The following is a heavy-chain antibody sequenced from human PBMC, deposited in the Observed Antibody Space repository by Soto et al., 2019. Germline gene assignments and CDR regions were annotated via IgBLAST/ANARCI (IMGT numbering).Heavy chain of an antibody. CDR3: ARVHAHDYGGNEYFQH. D-gene: IGHD4-17*01. J-gene: IGHJ1*01. CDR2: IIPILGIA. V-gene: IGHV1-69*02. Sequence: QVQLVQSGAEVKKPGSSVKVSCKASGGTFSSYTISWVRQAPGQGLEWMGRIIPILGIANYAQKFQGRVTITADKSTSTAYMELSSLRSEDTAVDYCARVHAHDYGGNEYFQHWGQGTLVTVSS. CDR1: GGTFSSYT.